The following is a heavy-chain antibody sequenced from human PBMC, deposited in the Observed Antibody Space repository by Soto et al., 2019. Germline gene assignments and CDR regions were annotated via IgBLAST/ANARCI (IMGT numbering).Heavy chain of an antibody. J-gene: IGHJ6*02. V-gene: IGHV3-11*01. CDR2: ISSSGSTI. D-gene: IGHD2-2*01. Sequence: SLRRSCAASGFTFSNYYMSCIRQAPGKGLEWVSYISSSGSTIYYADSVKGRFTISRDNAKNSLYLQMNSLRAEDTAVYYCARDGGGYCISTSCSYYYYYGMDVWGQGTTVTVSS. CDR1: GFTFSNYY. CDR3: ARDGGGYCISTSCSYYYYYGMDV.